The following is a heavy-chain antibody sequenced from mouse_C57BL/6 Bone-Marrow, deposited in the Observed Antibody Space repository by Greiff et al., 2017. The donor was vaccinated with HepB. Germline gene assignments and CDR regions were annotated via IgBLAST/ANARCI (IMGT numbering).Heavy chain of an antibody. Sequence: QVQLQQPGAELARPGSSVKLSCKASGYTFTSYWMHWVKQRPIQGLEWIGNIDPSDSETHYNQKFKDKATLTVDKSSSTADMQLSSLTSEDSAVYYCARLGWLRGHWGQGTLVTVSA. CDR3: ARLGWLRGH. V-gene: IGHV1-52*01. J-gene: IGHJ3*01. CDR2: IDPSDSET. D-gene: IGHD2-2*01. CDR1: GYTFTSYW.